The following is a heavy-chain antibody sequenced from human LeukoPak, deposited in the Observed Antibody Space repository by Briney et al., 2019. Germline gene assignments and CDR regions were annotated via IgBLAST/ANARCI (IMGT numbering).Heavy chain of an antibody. J-gene: IGHJ3*02. CDR1: GFTFSSYS. D-gene: IGHD6-19*01. CDR3: AGETGAVASDAFDI. V-gene: IGHV3-21*01. CDR2: ISSSSSYI. Sequence: GGSLRLSCAASGFTFSSYSMNWVRQAPGKRLEWVSSISSSSSYIYYADSVKGRFTISRDNAKNSLYLQMNSLRAEDTAVYYCAGETGAVASDAFDIWGQGTMVTVSS.